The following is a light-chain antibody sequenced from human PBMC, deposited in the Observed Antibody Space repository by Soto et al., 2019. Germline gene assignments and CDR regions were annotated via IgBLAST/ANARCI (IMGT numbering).Light chain of an antibody. J-gene: IGKJ1*01. CDR3: QQYGSSPTWT. Sequence: EIVLTPSPGTLSLSPVERATLSCRASQSVSSNYLVWYQQKPGQAPRLLIYDASSRATGIPDRFSASGSGTDFTLTISRLEPEDFAVYYCQQYGSSPTWTFGQGTKVDI. V-gene: IGKV3-20*01. CDR2: DAS. CDR1: QSVSSNY.